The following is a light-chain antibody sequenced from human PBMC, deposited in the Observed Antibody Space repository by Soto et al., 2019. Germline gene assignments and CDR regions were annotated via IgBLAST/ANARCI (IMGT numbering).Light chain of an antibody. CDR1: QSISSW. CDR2: KAS. V-gene: IGKV1-5*03. J-gene: IGKJ4*01. CDR3: QQYNSYPS. Sequence: DIPMTQSTSTLSASVGDRVTITCRASQSISSWLAWYQQKPGKAPKLLIYKASSLESGVPSRFSGSGSGTEFTLTISSLQPDDFATYYCQQYNSYPSFGGGTKVEIK.